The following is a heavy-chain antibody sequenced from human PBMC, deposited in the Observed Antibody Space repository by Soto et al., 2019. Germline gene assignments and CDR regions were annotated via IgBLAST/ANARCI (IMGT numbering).Heavy chain of an antibody. Sequence: QVQLVQSGSEVKKPGASVRVSCEASGYSFTSDNINWVRQAPGQGLEWVGYMNPYNGRSGYGQKFQGRVILTRDTSINTAYRELTNLGSEDTAVYYCARGQDYFDTSGYNDYWGRGTLITVSS. CDR2: MNPYNGRS. CDR1: GYSFTSDN. V-gene: IGHV1-8*01. J-gene: IGHJ4*02. D-gene: IGHD3-22*01. CDR3: ARGQDYFDTSGYNDY.